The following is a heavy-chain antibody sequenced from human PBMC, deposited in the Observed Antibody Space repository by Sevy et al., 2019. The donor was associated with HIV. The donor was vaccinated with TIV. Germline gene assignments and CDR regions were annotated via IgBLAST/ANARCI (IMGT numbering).Heavy chain of an antibody. J-gene: IGHJ4*02. V-gene: IGHV1-18*01. D-gene: IGHD3-10*01. CDR2: INTYTGHT. CDR3: ARCGYGSGSYYAPN. CDR1: GYNFGDHG. Sequence: ASVKVSCKTSGYNFGDHGIRWVRQVPGQGLEWMGWINTYTGHTNYAHNFQNRVTMTTDTSTTTVYMELRSLRSGDTAVYYCARCGYGSGSYYAPNWGQGTLVTVSS.